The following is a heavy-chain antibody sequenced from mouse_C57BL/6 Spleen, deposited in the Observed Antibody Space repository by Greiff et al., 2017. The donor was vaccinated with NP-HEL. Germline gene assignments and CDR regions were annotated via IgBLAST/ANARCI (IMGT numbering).Heavy chain of an antibody. Sequence: EVKLVESGPGMVKPSQSLSLTCTVTGYSITSGYDWHWIRHFPGNKLEWMGYISYSGSTNYNPSLTSRISITHDTSKNHFFLKLNSVTTEDTATYYCARDRYGYDEVWYFDVWGTGTTVTVSS. J-gene: IGHJ1*03. V-gene: IGHV3-1*01. CDR3: ARDRYGYDEVWYFDV. CDR1: GYSITSGYD. D-gene: IGHD2-2*01. CDR2: ISYSGST.